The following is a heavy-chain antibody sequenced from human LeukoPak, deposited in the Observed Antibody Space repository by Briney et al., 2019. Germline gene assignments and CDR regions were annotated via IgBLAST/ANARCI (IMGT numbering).Heavy chain of an antibody. CDR1: GFTFSSYA. D-gene: IGHD5-12*01. CDR2: ISGSGGST. V-gene: IGHV3-23*01. J-gene: IGHJ4*02. CDR3: ARAMDVVATISPFDY. Sequence: GGSLRLSCAASGFTFSSYALSWVRQAPAKGLEWVSAISGSGGSTYYADSVKGRFTISRDNSKNTLSLQMNSLRAEDTAVYYCARAMDVVATISPFDYWGQGTLVTVSS.